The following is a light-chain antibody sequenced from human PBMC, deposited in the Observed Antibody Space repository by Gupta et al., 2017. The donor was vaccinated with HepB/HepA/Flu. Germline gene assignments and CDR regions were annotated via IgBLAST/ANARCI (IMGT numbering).Light chain of an antibody. Sequence: QSVLTQPPSASGTPGQRVTISCSGGSSDIGSKTVTWYQRLPGAAPKLLIYNDDQRPSEVPDRFSGTKSGTSASLAISGLQSEDEADYYCAAWYGGVDRRVFGGGTKLSVL. J-gene: IGLJ3*02. CDR2: NDD. CDR3: AAWYGGVDRRV. V-gene: IGLV1-44*01. CDR1: SSDIGSKT.